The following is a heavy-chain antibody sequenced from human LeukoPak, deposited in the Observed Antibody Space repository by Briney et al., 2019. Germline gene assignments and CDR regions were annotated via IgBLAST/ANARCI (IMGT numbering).Heavy chain of an antibody. CDR3: ARDCSGSYAPYYYGMDV. CDR2: IWYDGSNK. V-gene: IGHV3-33*01. Sequence: GGSLRLSCAASGFTFSSYGMHWVRQAPGKGLEWVAVIWYDGSNKYYADSVKGRFTISRDNSKNTLYLQMNSLRAEDTAVYYCARDCSGSYAPYYYGMDVWGQGTTVTVSS. CDR1: GFTFSSYG. J-gene: IGHJ6*02. D-gene: IGHD3-10*02.